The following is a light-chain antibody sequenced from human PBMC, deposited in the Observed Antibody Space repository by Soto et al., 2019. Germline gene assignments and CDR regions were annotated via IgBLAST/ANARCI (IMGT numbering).Light chain of an antibody. Sequence: EIVMTQSPGTLSLSPGEKATLSCRASQSVSSTHLAWYQQKPGQAPRLLIYGASSRATGIPDRFTGSGSGTDFTLTISRLEPEDFAVYFCQQYDSSPHTFGLGPSWRSN. CDR2: GAS. CDR1: QSVSSTH. J-gene: IGKJ2*01. V-gene: IGKV3-20*01. CDR3: QQYDSSPHT.